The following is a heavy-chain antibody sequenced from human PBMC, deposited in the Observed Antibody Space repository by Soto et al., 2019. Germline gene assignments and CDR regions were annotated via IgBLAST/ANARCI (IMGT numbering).Heavy chain of an antibody. D-gene: IGHD3-22*01. Sequence: SETLSLTCSVSGGPISSSAYYWGWVRQPPGKGLEWVGNIFYSGSTYYNPSLKSRVTISVDTSKMQFSLKLSFVTAADTAVFYCGRLSISGHYYYFDSWRQGMLVT. J-gene: IGHJ4*02. CDR2: IFYSGST. CDR1: GGPISSSAYY. CDR3: GRLSISGHYYYFDS. V-gene: IGHV4-39*01.